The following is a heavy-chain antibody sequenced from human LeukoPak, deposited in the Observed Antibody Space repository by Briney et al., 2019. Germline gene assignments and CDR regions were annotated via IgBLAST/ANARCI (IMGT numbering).Heavy chain of an antibody. Sequence: GGSLRLSCAASGFTFSSYEMNWVRQAPGKGLEWVSYISSSGSTIYYADSVKGRFTISRDNAKNSLYLQMNSLRAEDTAVYYCARGSPDYVWGSYAAVDYWGQGTLVTVSS. D-gene: IGHD3-16*01. CDR3: ARGSPDYVWGSYAAVDY. V-gene: IGHV3-48*03. J-gene: IGHJ4*02. CDR1: GFTFSSYE. CDR2: ISSSGSTI.